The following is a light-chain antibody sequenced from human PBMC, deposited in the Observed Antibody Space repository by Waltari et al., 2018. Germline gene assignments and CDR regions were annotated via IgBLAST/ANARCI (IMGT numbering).Light chain of an antibody. V-gene: IGLV1-51*01. CDR3: GSWDSSLGIGV. Sequence: QSVLTQAPSVSAAPGQTVTISCSGTTPNIGNNYVSWYQQLPGAAPKIVIYEDNRRPSGIPDRFSGSKSGASATLGSTGLQTGDEADYYCGSWDSSLGIGVLGGGTRLTVL. J-gene: IGLJ3*02. CDR2: EDN. CDR1: TPNIGNNY.